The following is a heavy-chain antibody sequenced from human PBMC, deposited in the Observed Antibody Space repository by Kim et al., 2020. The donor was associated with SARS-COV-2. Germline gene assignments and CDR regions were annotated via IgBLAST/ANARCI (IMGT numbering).Heavy chain of an antibody. CDR1: GDSISNYY. Sequence: SETLSLTCTVSGDSISNYYCNWIRQPAGKGLEWIGRINTSGSTTYNPSLKSRVTMSVDTSKNQFSLKVSSVTAADTAVYYCTRGPMVRGYFDYWGQGTLVTVSS. V-gene: IGHV4-4*07. D-gene: IGHD3-10*01. CDR2: INTSGST. CDR3: TRGPMVRGYFDY. J-gene: IGHJ4*02.